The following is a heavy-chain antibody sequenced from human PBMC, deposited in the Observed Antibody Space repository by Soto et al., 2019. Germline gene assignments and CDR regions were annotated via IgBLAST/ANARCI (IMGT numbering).Heavy chain of an antibody. D-gene: IGHD6-19*01. CDR1: GGCFSGYY. V-gene: IGHV4-34*01. CDR2: INHSGST. J-gene: IGHJ5*02. Sequence: SETLSLTCAVYGGCFSGYYWSWIRQPPGKGLEWIGEINHSGSTNYNPSLKSRVTISVDTSKNQFSLKLSSVTAADTAVYYCARGGSRAVAGHRLKRSHNWFGPWGQRILVTVAS. CDR3: ARGGSRAVAGHRLKRSHNWFGP.